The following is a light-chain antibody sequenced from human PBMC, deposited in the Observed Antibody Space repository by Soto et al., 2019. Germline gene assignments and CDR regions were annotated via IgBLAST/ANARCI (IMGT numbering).Light chain of an antibody. CDR1: QSVLYSSNNKNY. Sequence: DIVMTQSPDSLAVSLGERATINCKSSQSVLYSSNNKNYLAWYQQKPGQPPKLLIYWASTRESGVPDRFSGSGSGTDLTLTISSLQAEDVAVYYCQQYYSAPLTFGVGTKVEIK. CDR2: WAS. V-gene: IGKV4-1*01. J-gene: IGKJ4*01. CDR3: QQYYSAPLT.